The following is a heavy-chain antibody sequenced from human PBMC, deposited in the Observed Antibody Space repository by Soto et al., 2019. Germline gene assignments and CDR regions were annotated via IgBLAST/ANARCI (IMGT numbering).Heavy chain of an antibody. CDR3: ASERRDGYMDY. CDR1: GGSISSYY. J-gene: IGHJ4*02. CDR2: IYYSGST. Sequence: SSENLSLTCTVSGGSISSYYWSWIRQPPGKGLEWIGYIYYSGSTNYNPSLKSRVTISVDTSKNQFSLKLSSVTAADTAVYYCASERRDGYMDYCGQGTLVTVSS. V-gene: IGHV4-59*01.